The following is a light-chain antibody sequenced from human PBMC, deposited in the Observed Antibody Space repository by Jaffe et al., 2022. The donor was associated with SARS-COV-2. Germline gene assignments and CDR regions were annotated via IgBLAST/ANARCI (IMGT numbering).Light chain of an antibody. Sequence: EVVMTQSPATLSASPGERATLSCRASQSINTNLAWYQQTPGQAPRLLMYDASTRATGIPARFSGEGSGTEFTLTISILQSDDFATYYCQQYHDWPPYTFGQGTKLEI. J-gene: IGKJ2*01. CDR1: QSINTN. V-gene: IGKV3-15*01. CDR2: DAS. CDR3: QQYHDWPPYT.